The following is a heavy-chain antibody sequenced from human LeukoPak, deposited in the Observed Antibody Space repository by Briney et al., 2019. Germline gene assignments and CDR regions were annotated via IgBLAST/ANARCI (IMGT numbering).Heavy chain of an antibody. V-gene: IGHV5-51*01. CDR3: ARLWFGEPTGLNYYYGMDV. CDR1: GYRFTSYW. D-gene: IGHD3-10*01. J-gene: IGHJ6*02. Sequence: GESLKISCKGSGYRFTSYWIGWVRQMPGKGLEWMGIIYPGDSDTRYSPSFQGQVTISADKSISTAYLQWSSLKASDTAMYYCARLWFGEPTGLNYYYGMDVWGQGTTVTVSS. CDR2: IYPGDSDT.